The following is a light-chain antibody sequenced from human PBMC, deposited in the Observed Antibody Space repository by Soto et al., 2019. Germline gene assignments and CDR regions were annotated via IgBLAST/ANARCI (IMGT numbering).Light chain of an antibody. Sequence: IQMTQSPSTVSASVGDRINISCRAARDIGDWLAWYQQRPGEAPKLLIYHASTLHNGVPPRFSRNKSVTIFNLPVSALQAENFVCYYCQPGKTFPCTFGQGTRLET. CDR1: RDIGDW. CDR2: HAS. J-gene: IGKJ2*02. CDR3: QPGKTFPCT. V-gene: IGKV1-12*01.